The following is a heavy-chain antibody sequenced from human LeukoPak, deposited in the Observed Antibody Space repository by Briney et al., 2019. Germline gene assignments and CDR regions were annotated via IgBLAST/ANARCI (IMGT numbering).Heavy chain of an antibody. V-gene: IGHV3-7*05. CDR1: GFTFTSYW. CDR2: INQAGSEK. J-gene: IGHJ4*02. D-gene: IGHD1-26*01. CDR3: ARFRSYNFDY. Sequence: GGSLRLSCVASGFTFTSYWMSWVRQAPGKGLEWVANINQAGSEKYYVDSVKDRFTISRDNAKNSLYLQMNSLGAEDTAVYYCARFRSYNFDYWGQGTLVTVSS.